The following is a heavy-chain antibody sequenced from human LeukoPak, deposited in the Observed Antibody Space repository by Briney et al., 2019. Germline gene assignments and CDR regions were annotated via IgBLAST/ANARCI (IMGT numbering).Heavy chain of an antibody. J-gene: IGHJ4*02. V-gene: IGHV3-23*01. Sequence: PGGSLRLSCAASGSTFSSYEMNWVRQAPGKGLEWVSTLRGGVDATYYADSVKGRFTISRDNSRNTLSLQMDSLTAEDTALYYCAKDQGGSSYSFDYWGRGTLVTASS. CDR3: AKDQGGSSYSFDY. CDR1: GSTFSSYE. CDR2: LRGGVDAT. D-gene: IGHD5-18*01.